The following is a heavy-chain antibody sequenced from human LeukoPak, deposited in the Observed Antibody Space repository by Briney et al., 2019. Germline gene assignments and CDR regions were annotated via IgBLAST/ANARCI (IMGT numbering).Heavy chain of an antibody. Sequence: GGSLRLSCAASGFTVSSNYMSWVRQAPGKGLEWVSVIYSGGSTYYADSVKGRFTISRDNPKNTLYLQMNSLRAEDSAVYYCARDSSSSGSFDYWGQGTLVTVSS. CDR3: ARDSSSSGSFDY. CDR1: GFTVSSNY. D-gene: IGHD6-13*01. V-gene: IGHV3-66*01. J-gene: IGHJ4*02. CDR2: IYSGGST.